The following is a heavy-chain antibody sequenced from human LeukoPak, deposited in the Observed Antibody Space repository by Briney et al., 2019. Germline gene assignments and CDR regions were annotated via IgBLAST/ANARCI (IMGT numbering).Heavy chain of an antibody. Sequence: GGSLRLSCSASGLTVTNAWMNWVRQAPGEGLDWVGRIASKTDGGATDYAAPVKGRFTISRDDSKNTLNLQMNSLKSEDTAVYYCTTGIRGDWGQGTLVTVSS. CDR3: TTGIRGD. D-gene: IGHD3-10*01. V-gene: IGHV3-15*07. CDR1: GLTVTNAW. CDR2: IASKTDGGAT. J-gene: IGHJ4*02.